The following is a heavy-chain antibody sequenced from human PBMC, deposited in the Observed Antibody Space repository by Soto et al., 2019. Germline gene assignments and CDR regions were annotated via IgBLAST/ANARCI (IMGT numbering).Heavy chain of an antibody. D-gene: IGHD4-17*01. J-gene: IGHJ5*02. CDR1: GFTFSSYW. V-gene: IGHV3-7*01. CDR3: AKGVLTVTTYNWFDP. Sequence: EVQLVESGGGLVQPGGSLRLSCAASGFTFSSYWMSWVRQAPGKGLEWVANIKQDGSEKYYVDSVKGRFTISRDNAKNSLYLQMNSLRAEDTAVYYCAKGVLTVTTYNWFDPWGQGTLVTVSS. CDR2: IKQDGSEK.